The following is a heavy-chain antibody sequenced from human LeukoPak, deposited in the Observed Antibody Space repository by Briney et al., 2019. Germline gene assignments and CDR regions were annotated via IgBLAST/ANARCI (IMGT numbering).Heavy chain of an antibody. CDR1: GLNLGESA. V-gene: IGHV3-43*02. CDR3: AKESGKFDY. J-gene: IGHJ4*02. CDR2: ISADGGSA. Sequence: GGSLRLSCVASGLNLGESAMHWVRQAPGKGLEWVSLISADGGSAFSADSVKGRFSMSRDNSKNSLYLQMDSLRSEDTAMYYCAKESGKFDYWGQGTLVVVSS.